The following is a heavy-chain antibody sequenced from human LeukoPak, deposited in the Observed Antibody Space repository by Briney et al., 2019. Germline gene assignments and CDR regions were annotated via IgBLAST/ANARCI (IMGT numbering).Heavy chain of an antibody. V-gene: IGHV3-21*01. CDR3: ARGGTYTVDY. CDR2: ISSSSSYI. Sequence: GGSLRLSCAASGFTFSSYSMNWVRQAPGKGLEWVSSISSSSSYIYYADSVKGRFTVSRDNAKNSMYLQMNSLRAEDTAVYYCARGGTYTVDYWGQGTLVTVSS. J-gene: IGHJ4*02. CDR1: GFTFSSYS.